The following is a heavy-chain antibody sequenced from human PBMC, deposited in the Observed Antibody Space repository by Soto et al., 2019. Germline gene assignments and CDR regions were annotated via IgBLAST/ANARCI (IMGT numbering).Heavy chain of an antibody. CDR3: ARDSTYYDILTGYYTAYYYYGMDV. CDR2: IIPIFGTA. CDR1: GGTFSSYA. Sequence: SVKVSCKASGGTFSSYAISWVRQAPGQGLEWMGGIIPIFGTANYAQKFQGRVTITADESTSTAYMELSSLRSEDTAVYYCARDSTYYDILTGYYTAYYYYGMDVWGQ. V-gene: IGHV1-69*13. J-gene: IGHJ6*02. D-gene: IGHD3-9*01.